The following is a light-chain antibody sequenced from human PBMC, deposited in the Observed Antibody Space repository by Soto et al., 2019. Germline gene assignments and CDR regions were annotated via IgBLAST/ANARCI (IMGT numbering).Light chain of an antibody. V-gene: IGLV1-51*01. CDR1: SSNIGDNY. CDR3: GTWDYSLSAGV. CDR2: DTN. Sequence: QSVLTQPPSVSAAPGQTVTISCSGSSSNIGDNYVSWYQQFPGTAPKLIIYDTNRRPSGIPDRFSGSKSGTSATLGITGLQTGDEADYYCGTWDYSLSAGVFGGGTQLTVL. J-gene: IGLJ2*01.